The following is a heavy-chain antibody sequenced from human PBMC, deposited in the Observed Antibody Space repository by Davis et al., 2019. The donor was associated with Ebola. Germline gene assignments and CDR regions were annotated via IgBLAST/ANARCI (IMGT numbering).Heavy chain of an antibody. CDR1: GFTFRSYA. V-gene: IGHV3-30-3*01. D-gene: IGHD5-12*01. J-gene: IGHJ4*02. Sequence: PGGSLRLSCAASGFTFRSYAMHWVRQAPGKGLEWVALLSYNGNDESYADSVKGRFTISRDNSKSTLYLQMNSLRPEDTAVYYCATCAYSGYHRSTAFDYWGQRTLVPVSS. CDR3: ATCAYSGYHRSTAFDY. CDR2: LSYNGNDE.